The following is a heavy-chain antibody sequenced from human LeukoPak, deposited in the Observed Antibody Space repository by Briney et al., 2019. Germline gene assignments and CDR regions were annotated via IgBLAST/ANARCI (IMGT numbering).Heavy chain of an antibody. V-gene: IGHV1-24*01. CDR1: GYTLTELS. J-gene: IGHJ6*02. CDR2: FDPEDGET. CDR3: ATSPIPSMSYGMDV. D-gene: IGHD2/OR15-2a*01. Sequence: ASVKVSCKVSGYTLTELSMHWVRQAPGKRLEWMGGFDPEDGETIYAQKFQGRVTMTEDTSTDTAYMELSSLRSEDTAVYYCATSPIPSMSYGMDVWGQGTTVTVSS.